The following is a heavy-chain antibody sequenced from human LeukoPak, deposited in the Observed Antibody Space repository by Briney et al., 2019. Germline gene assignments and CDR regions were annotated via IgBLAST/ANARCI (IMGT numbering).Heavy chain of an antibody. CDR3: ARDRLTTVTTFHVEY. CDR1: GFTFSTYA. D-gene: IGHD4-17*01. V-gene: IGHV3-33*01. CDR2: IWSDSTNK. Sequence: GGSLRLSCAASGFTFSTYAMHWVRQAPGKGLEWVAVIWSDSTNKYYADSVRGRFTISRDNSKSTLYLQMSSLRAEDTAMYYCARDRLTTVTTFHVEYWGQGTLVTVYS. J-gene: IGHJ4*02.